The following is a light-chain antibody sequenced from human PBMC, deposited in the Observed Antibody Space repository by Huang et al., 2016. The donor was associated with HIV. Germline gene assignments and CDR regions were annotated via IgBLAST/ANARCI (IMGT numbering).Light chain of an antibody. CDR2: WGS. J-gene: IGKJ4*01. V-gene: IGKV4-1*01. CDR1: QSVLYRSNNKNY. Sequence: DIVMTQSPDSLAVLLGGWATINCKSSQSVLYRSNNKNYLACYHQKPGQPPELLIYWGSTREFGVSDRCSGSGSRTDFTLTISSLQAEDVAVDYCQQYYNTLTFGGGTKVEIK. CDR3: QQYYNTLT.